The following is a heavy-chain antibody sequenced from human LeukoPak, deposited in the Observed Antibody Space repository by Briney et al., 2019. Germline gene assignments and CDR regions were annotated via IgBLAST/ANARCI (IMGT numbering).Heavy chain of an antibody. Sequence: SETLSLTCTVSGGSISSESYCWGWIRQPPGKGLEWIGTVSHSGTTSYNPSLRSRFTISVDTSKNQFSLRVTSVTAADTAMYYCARRPDVSGFCSGGSCFPFDDWGRGTLVTVSS. V-gene: IGHV4-39*01. J-gene: IGHJ4*02. CDR2: VSHSGTT. CDR3: ARRPDVSGFCSGGSCFPFDD. D-gene: IGHD2-15*01. CDR1: GGSISSESYC.